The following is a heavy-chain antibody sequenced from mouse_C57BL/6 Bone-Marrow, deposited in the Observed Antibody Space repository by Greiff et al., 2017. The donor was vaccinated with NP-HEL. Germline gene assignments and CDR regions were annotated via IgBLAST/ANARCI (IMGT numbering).Heavy chain of an antibody. D-gene: IGHD2-4*01. J-gene: IGHJ4*01. CDR1: GFSINSDCY. Sequence: EVKLVESGPSLVRPSQTLSLTCTVTGFSINSDCYWIWIRQFPGNKLEYIGYTFYSGITYYNPSLESRTYITRDTSKNQFSLKLRSVTTEDTATYYCARGNEYDGDYYAMDYWGQGTSVTVSS. V-gene: IGHV3-3*01. CDR3: ARGNEYDGDYYAMDY. CDR2: TFYSGIT.